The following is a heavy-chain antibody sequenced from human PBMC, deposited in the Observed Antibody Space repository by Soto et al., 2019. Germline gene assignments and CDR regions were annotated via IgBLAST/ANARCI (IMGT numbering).Heavy chain of an antibody. CDR1: GDSISSYY. Sequence: SETRSLTCTVSGDSISSYYWSWIRQPPGKGLEWVGYIYYSGSTNYNPSLKSQVTISVDTSKNQFSLKLSSVTAADTAVYYCARHPYDYYYYYYMDVWGKGTTVTVSS. CDR3: ARHPYDYYYYYYMDV. D-gene: IGHD3-16*01. J-gene: IGHJ6*03. V-gene: IGHV4-59*08. CDR2: IYYSGST.